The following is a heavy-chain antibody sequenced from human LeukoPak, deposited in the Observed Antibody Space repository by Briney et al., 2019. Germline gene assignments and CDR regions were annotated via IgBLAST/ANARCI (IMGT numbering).Heavy chain of an antibody. CDR3: ARSGSSSPNNWFDP. CDR2: ISSSSSYT. D-gene: IGHD6-6*01. Sequence: PGGPLRLSCAASGFTFSDYYMSWIRQAPGKGLEWVSYISSSSSYTNYADSVKGRFTISRDNAKNSLYLQMNSLRAEDTAVYYCARSGSSSPNNWFDPWGQGTLVTVSS. CDR1: GFTFSDYY. V-gene: IGHV3-11*06. J-gene: IGHJ5*02.